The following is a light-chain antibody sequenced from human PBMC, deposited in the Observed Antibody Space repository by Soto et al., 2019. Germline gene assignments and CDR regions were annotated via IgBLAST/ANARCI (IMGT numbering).Light chain of an antibody. CDR2: DAS. CDR1: QSVSSSY. CDR3: QQHGSSPWT. V-gene: IGKV3-20*01. J-gene: IGKJ1*01. Sequence: EIVLTQSPGTLSLSPGEIATLYCRASQSVSSSYLAWYQQKPGQAPRPLIYDASIRATGIPDRFSGSGSGPDFTLTISRLEPEDFAVYFCQQHGSSPWTFGQGTKVDI.